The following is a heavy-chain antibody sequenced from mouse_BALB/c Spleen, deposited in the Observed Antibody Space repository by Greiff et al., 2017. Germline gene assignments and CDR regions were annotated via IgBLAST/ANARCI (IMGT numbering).Heavy chain of an antibody. CDR2: ISSGGST. CDR3: AREGRYHYFDY. D-gene: IGHD2-14*01. V-gene: IGHV5-6-5*01. Sequence: DVHLVESGGGLVKPGGSLKLSCAASGFTFSSYAMSWVRQTPEKRLEWVASISSGGSTYYPDSVKGRFTISRDNARNILYLQMSSLRSEDTAMYYCAREGRYHYFDYWGQGTTLTVSS. J-gene: IGHJ2*01. CDR1: GFTFSSYA.